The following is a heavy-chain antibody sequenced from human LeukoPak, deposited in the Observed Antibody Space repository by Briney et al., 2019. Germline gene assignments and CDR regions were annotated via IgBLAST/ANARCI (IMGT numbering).Heavy chain of an antibody. D-gene: IGHD2-15*01. CDR3: ARWWGFDP. J-gene: IGHJ5*02. Sequence: NSSETLSLTCTVSGGSISSSSYYWSWIRQPPGKGLEWIGYIYYSGSTNYNPSLKSRVTISVDTSNKQFSLKLTSVTAADTAVYYCARWWGFDPWGQGTLVTVSS. V-gene: IGHV4-61*05. CDR1: GGSISSSSYY. CDR2: IYYSGST.